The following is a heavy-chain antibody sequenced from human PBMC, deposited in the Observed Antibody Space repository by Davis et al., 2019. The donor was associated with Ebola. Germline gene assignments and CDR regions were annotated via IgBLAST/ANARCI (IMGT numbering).Heavy chain of an antibody. V-gene: IGHV1-18*01. CDR3: ARDDKGGRWSWFDP. D-gene: IGHD4-23*01. CDR1: GYTFTSYG. J-gene: IGHJ5*02. Sequence: ASVKVSCKASGYTFTSYGISWVRQAPGQGLEWMGRISAYNGNTNYAQKLQGRVTLTTDASTSTASMELRSLRSDDTAVYYCARDDKGGRWSWFDPWGQGTLVTVSS. CDR2: ISAYNGNT.